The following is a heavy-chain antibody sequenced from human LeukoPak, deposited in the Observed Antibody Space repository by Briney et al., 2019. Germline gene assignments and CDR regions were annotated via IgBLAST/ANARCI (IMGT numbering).Heavy chain of an antibody. CDR2: IKQDGSEK. CDR1: GFTFSSYW. CDR3: AKSSSWYYFDY. Sequence: GGPLRLSCAASGFTFSSYWMSWVRQAPGKGLEWVANIKQDGSEKYYVDSVKGRFTISRDNAKNSLYLQMNSLRAEDTAVYYCAKSSSWYYFDYWGQGTLVTVSS. D-gene: IGHD6-13*01. J-gene: IGHJ4*02. V-gene: IGHV3-7*01.